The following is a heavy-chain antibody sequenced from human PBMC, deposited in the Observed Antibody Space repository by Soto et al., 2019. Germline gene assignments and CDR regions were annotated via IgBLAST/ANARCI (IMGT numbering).Heavy chain of an antibody. D-gene: IGHD2-2*01. J-gene: IGHJ6*03. V-gene: IGHV1-3*01. CDR3: ARQVPAAITYYYMDV. CDR2: INAGNGNT. Sequence: GASVKVSCKASGYTFTSYAMHWVRQAPGQRLEWMGWINAGNGNTKYSQKFQGRVTITRDTSASTAYMELSSLRSEDTAVYYCARQVPAAITYYYMDVWGKGTTVTVSS. CDR1: GYTFTSYA.